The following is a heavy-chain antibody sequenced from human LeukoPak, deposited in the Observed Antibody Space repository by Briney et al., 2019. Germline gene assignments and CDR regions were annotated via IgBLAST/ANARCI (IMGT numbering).Heavy chain of an antibody. J-gene: IGHJ6*02. CDR2: IWYDGSNK. CDR1: GFTFSSYG. V-gene: IGHV3-33*01. D-gene: IGHD3/OR15-3a*01. CDR3: ARNGGLDDVYYYYGMDV. Sequence: GGSLRLSCATSGFTFSSYGMHWVRQAPGKGLEWVAVIWYDGSNKYYADSVKGRFTISRDNSKNTLYLQMNSLRAEDTAVYYCARNGGLDDVYYYYGMDVWGQGTTVTVSS.